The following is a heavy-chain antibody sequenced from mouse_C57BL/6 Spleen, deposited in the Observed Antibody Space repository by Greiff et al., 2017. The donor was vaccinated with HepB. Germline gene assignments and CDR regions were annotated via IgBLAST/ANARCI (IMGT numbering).Heavy chain of an antibody. Sequence: EVQLVESGPGLVKPSQSLSLTCSVTGYSITSGYYWNWIRQFPGNKLEWMGYISYDGSNNYNPSLKNRISITRDTSKNQFFLKLNSVTTEDTATYYCARSLRSSYAMDYWGQGTSVTVSS. CDR2: ISYDGSN. D-gene: IGHD1-1*01. V-gene: IGHV3-6*01. CDR1: GYSITSGYY. J-gene: IGHJ4*01. CDR3: ARSLRSSYAMDY.